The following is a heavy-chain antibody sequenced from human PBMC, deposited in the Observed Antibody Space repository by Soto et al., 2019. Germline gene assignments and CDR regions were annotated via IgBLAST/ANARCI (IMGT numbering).Heavy chain of an antibody. J-gene: IGHJ4*02. Sequence: EVQLLESGGGLVQPGGSLRLSCAASGFTFSSYAMSWVRQAPGKGLEWVSAISGSGGSTYYADSVKGRFTISRDNSKNTRYLEMNTLRAEDTAVYYCAKDGSGGPGDYWGPGTLVTVSS. CDR1: GFTFSSYA. D-gene: IGHD6-19*01. CDR2: ISGSGGST. CDR3: AKDGSGGPGDY. V-gene: IGHV3-23*01.